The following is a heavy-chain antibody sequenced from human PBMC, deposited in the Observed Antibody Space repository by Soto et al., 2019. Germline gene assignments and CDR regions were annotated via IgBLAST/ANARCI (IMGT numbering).Heavy chain of an antibody. CDR2: VYHTGDT. CDR1: GGTVASSHW. V-gene: IGHV4-4*02. Sequence: WETLSLTCGVSGGTVASSHWWSWVRQSPGGGLEWIGNVYHTGDTNFNPSLQSRVTFSVDKSNNHFSLRLTSVTAAHTALYFCASENGTAGRSNYFGRWGPATLVTVFS. J-gene: IGHJ5*02. D-gene: IGHD2-21*02. CDR3: ASENGTAGRSNYFGR.